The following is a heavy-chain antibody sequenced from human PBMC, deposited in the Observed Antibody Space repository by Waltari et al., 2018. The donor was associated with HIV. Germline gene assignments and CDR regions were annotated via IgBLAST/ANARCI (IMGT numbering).Heavy chain of an antibody. J-gene: IGHJ4*02. V-gene: IGHV3-7*03. D-gene: IGHD2-21*02. Sequence: EVQLVESGGGLVQPGGSLRLSCAASGFTFSSYWMSWVRQAPGKGLEWVANIKQDGSEKYYVDSVKGRFTISRDNAKNSLYLQMNSLRAEDTAVYYCARDSGVVVTAVSVDYWGQGTLVTVSS. CDR1: GFTFSSYW. CDR2: IKQDGSEK. CDR3: ARDSGVVVTAVSVDY.